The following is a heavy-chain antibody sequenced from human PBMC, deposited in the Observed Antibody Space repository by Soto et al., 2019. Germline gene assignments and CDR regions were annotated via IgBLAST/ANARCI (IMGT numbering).Heavy chain of an antibody. Sequence: QVKLVQSGAEVKKPGASVKVSCKASGYTFTSYGISWVRQAPGQGLEWMGWISAYNGNTNYAQKLQGRVTMTTDTPTSTACMKLRSLRSDDAAVYYCARDQKAHYYYNGMDVWGQGTTVTVSS. CDR2: ISAYNGNT. CDR1: GYTFTSYG. V-gene: IGHV1-18*01. CDR3: ARDQKAHYYYNGMDV. J-gene: IGHJ6*02.